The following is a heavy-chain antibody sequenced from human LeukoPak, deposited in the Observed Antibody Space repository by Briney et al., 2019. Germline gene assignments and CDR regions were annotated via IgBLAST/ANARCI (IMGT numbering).Heavy chain of an antibody. D-gene: IGHD2-2*02. CDR1: GFTFSSYW. V-gene: IGHV3-74*01. CDR3: AAIHCSSTSCYTWESIDP. CDR2: INSDGNGT. J-gene: IGHJ5*02. Sequence: GGSLRLSCAASGFTFSSYWMHWVRQAPGKGLVWVSRINSDGNGTSYADSVKGRFTISRDNAKNTLYLQMNSLRSEDTAVYYCAAIHCSSTSCYTWESIDPWGQGTLVTVSS.